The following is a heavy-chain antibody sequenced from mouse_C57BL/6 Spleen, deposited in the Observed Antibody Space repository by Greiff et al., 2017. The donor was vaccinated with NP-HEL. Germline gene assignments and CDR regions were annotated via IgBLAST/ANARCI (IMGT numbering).Heavy chain of an antibody. V-gene: IGHV1-69*01. Sequence: VQLQQPGAELVMPGASVKLSCKASGYTFTSYWMHWVKQRPGQGLEWIGEIDPSDSYTNYNRKFKGKSTLTVDKSSSTAYMQLSSLTSEDSAVYYCARCEGNYDGYFDVWGTGTTVTVSS. J-gene: IGHJ1*03. CDR3: ARCEGNYDGYFDV. CDR2: IDPSDSYT. D-gene: IGHD2-1*01. CDR1: GYTFTSYW.